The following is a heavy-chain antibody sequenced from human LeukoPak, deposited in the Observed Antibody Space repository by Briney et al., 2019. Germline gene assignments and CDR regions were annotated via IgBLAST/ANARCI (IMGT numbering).Heavy chain of an antibody. CDR2: INPNSGGT. D-gene: IGHD6-19*01. V-gene: IGHV1-2*02. CDR1: GYTFIAYY. Sequence: GASVKVSCKASGYTFIAYYMHWVRQAPGQGLEWVGWINPNSGGTNYAQKFQGRVTMTRDTSISTAYMELSSLTSDDTALYYCATDGAVAGTAYPEYWGQGTLVTVSS. J-gene: IGHJ4*02. CDR3: ATDGAVAGTAYPEY.